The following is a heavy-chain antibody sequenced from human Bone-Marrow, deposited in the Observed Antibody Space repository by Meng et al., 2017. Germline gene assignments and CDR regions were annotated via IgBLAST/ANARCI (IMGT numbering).Heavy chain of an antibody. CDR1: GGSISSSNW. D-gene: IGHD4-11*01. V-gene: IGHV4-4*02. J-gene: IGHJ4*02. CDR2: IYHSGST. CDR3: ARGPTTMAHDFDY. Sequence: QVQLQESGPGLVKPSGTLSLTCAVSGGSISSSNWWSWVRQPPGKGLEWIGEIYHSGSTNYNPSLESRATISVDTSQNNLSLKLSSVTAADSAVYYCARGPTTMAHDFDYWGQGTLVTVSS.